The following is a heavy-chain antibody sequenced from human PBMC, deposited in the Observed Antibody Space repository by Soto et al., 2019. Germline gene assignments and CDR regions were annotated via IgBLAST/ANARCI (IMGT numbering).Heavy chain of an antibody. CDR1: GGSISSGGYS. V-gene: IGHV4-30-2*01. J-gene: IGHJ4*02. CDR3: ARVDQSIAADY. Sequence: SETLSLTCAVSGGSISSGGYSWSWIRQPPGKGLEWIGYIYHSGSTYYNPSLKSRVTISVDRSKNQFSLKLSSVTAADTAVYYCARVDQSIAADYWGQGTLVTVSS. D-gene: IGHD6-6*01. CDR2: IYHSGST.